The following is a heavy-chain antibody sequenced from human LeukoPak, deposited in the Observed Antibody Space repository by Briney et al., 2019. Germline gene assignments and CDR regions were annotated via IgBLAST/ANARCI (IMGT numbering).Heavy chain of an antibody. V-gene: IGHV3-7*01. CDR2: MNIDGSEK. J-gene: IGHJ4*02. CDR1: GFTFSSYW. Sequence: GGSLRLSCAASGFTFSSYWMGWVRQAPGKRLEWVANMNIDGSEKYYADSAKGRFTISRDNARNSVYLQMNSLRVEDAAVYYCARDPVEWELLLDYWGQGTLVTVSS. D-gene: IGHD1-26*01. CDR3: ARDPVEWELLLDY.